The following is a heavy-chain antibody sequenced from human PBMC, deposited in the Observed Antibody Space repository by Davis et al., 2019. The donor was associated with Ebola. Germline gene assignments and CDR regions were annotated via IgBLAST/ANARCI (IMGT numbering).Heavy chain of an antibody. Sequence: GESLKISCAASGFTFSSYAMSWVRQAPGKGLEWVSAISGSGGSTYYADSVKGRFTISRDNSKNTLYLQMNSLRAEDTAVYYCARCVDTAMAMNYWGQGTLVTVSS. CDR2: ISGSGGST. CDR3: ARCVDTAMAMNY. CDR1: GFTFSSYA. D-gene: IGHD5-18*01. J-gene: IGHJ4*02. V-gene: IGHV3-23*01.